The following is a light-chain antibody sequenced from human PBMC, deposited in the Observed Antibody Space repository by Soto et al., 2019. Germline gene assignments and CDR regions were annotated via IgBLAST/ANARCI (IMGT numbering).Light chain of an antibody. V-gene: IGKV1-33*01. J-gene: IGKJ2*01. Sequence: DVQMTQSPSSLSASVGDRVTITCQASQDISNYLNWYQQKSGKAPKLLIYDASNLETGVPSRFSGSGSGTDFTFTISSLQPEDFATYYCQQYDNLPSTFGQGTKLEIK. CDR1: QDISNY. CDR2: DAS. CDR3: QQYDNLPST.